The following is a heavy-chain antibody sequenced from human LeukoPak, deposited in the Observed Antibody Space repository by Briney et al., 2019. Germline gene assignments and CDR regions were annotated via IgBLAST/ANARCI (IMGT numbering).Heavy chain of an antibody. CDR1: GFTFSSYS. CDR2: ISSSSSYI. CDR3: AKCGPYSSKWYFNLIAY. Sequence: GGSLRLSCAASGFTFSSYSMNWVRQAPGKGLEWVSSISSSSSYIYYADSVKGRFTVSRDNSKNTVYLQMNSLSPEDTAVYYCAKCGPYSSKWYFNLIAYWGHGTLVTVSS. J-gene: IGHJ4*01. D-gene: IGHD6-13*01. V-gene: IGHV3-21*01.